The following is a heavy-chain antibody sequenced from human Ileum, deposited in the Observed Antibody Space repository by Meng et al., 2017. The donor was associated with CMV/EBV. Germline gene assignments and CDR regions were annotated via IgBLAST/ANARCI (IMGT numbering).Heavy chain of an antibody. CDR3: AKKLDY. J-gene: IGHJ4*02. V-gene: IGHV4-31*03. CDR1: GGSISSGGCY. Sequence: LSLTCTVAGGSISSGGCYWTWIRPPPGKGLEWIGYIYYRGLSYYSPSLKSRLTISVDKSKNQFALKLTSVTAADTAVYYCAKKLDYWGRGTLVTVS. CDR2: IYYRGLS.